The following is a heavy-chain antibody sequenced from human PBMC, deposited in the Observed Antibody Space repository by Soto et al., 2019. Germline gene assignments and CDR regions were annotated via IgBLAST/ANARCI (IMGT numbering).Heavy chain of an antibody. D-gene: IGHD3-10*01. V-gene: IGHV3-7*01. CDR2: INPDGSGE. CDR3: AREHYFGLDY. Sequence: EVPLVESGGGLVQPGGSLRLSCAASGFNFSGSWMTWVRQALGKGLEWLAKINPDGSGEYYVDSVKGRFTISRDNAKSSLFFQMHSLRDEDTAVYFCAREHYFGLDYWGQGTLVTVSS. J-gene: IGHJ4*02. CDR1: GFNFSGSW.